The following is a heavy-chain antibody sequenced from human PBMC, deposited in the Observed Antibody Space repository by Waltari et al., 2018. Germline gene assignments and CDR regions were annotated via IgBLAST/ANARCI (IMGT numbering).Heavy chain of an antibody. V-gene: IGHV3-21*01. CDR3: ARDLGSVTTG. CDR2: ISSSSSYI. J-gene: IGHJ4*02. Sequence: EVQLVESGGGLVKPGGCLRLSCAASGFTFSSYSMYWVRQAPGKGLEWVSSISSSSSYIYYADSVKGRFTISRDNAKNSLYLQMNSLRAEDTAVYYCARDLGSVTTGWGQGTLVTVSS. CDR1: GFTFSSYS. D-gene: IGHD4-17*01.